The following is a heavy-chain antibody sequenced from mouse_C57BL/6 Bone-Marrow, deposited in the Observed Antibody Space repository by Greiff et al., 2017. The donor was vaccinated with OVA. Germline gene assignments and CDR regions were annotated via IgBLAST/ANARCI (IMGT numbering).Heavy chain of an antibody. V-gene: IGHV14-3*01. Sequence: VQLQQSVAELVRPGASVKLSCTASGFNIKNTYMHWVKQRPEQGLEWIGRIDPANGNTKYAPKFQGKATITAETSSNTAYLQLSSLTSENTAIYYCALYYDYDWYFDVWGTGTTVTVSS. J-gene: IGHJ1*03. CDR1: GFNIKNTY. D-gene: IGHD2-4*01. CDR2: IDPANGNT. CDR3: ALYYDYDWYFDV.